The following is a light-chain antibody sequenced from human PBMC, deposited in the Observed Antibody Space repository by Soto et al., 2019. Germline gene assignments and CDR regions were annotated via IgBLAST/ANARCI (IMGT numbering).Light chain of an antibody. V-gene: IGLV2-14*01. CDR2: EVS. CDR1: SGDIGAYNV. CDR3: SSYTTSSTSYA. Sequence: QSVLTQPASVSGSPGQSITISCAGTSGDIGAYNVVSWYQQHPGKAPKLMIYEVSNRPSGVSTRFSASKSGNTASLTISGLHAEDEADYYCSSYTTSSTSYAFGTETKVTVL. J-gene: IGLJ1*01.